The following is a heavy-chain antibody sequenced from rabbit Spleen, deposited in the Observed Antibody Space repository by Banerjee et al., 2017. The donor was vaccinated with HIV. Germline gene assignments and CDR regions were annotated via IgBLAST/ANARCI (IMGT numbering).Heavy chain of an antibody. CDR3: ARATYNGWGCDL. Sequence: QSLEESGGDLVKPGASLTLTCTASGFSFSGSHHMCWVCQAPGKGLEWIACIYGGSSGSTYYASWAKGRFTISKASSTTVTLQVTSLTAADTATYFCARATYNGWGCDLWGQGTLVTVS. J-gene: IGHJ4*01. V-gene: IGHV1S40*01. CDR1: GFSFSGSHH. D-gene: IGHD4-1*01. CDR2: IYGGSSGST.